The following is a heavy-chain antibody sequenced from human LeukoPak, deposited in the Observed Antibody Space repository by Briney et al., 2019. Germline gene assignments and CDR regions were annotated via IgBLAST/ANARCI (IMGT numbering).Heavy chain of an antibody. CDR3: ARGQGYSSSEADY. D-gene: IGHD6-13*01. Sequence: GASVKVSCKASGYTFTGYYMHWVRQAPGQGLEWMGWINPNSGGTNYAQKFQGRVTMTRDTSISTAYMELSRLRSDDTAVYYCARGQGYSSSEADYWSQGTLVTVSS. J-gene: IGHJ4*02. V-gene: IGHV1-2*02. CDR2: INPNSGGT. CDR1: GYTFTGYY.